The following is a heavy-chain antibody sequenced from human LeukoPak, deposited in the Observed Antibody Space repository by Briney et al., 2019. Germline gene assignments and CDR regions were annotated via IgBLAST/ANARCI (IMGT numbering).Heavy chain of an antibody. CDR1: GGSFTGNY. J-gene: IGHJ6*03. CDR2: INHSGST. CDR3: ARRASSYYYYYYMDV. V-gene: IGHV4-34*01. Sequence: SETLSLTCAVYGGSFTGNYWRWIRQPPGKGLEWIGEINHSGSTKYNPSLKSRVTMSVDASTNQFFLRLTSVTAADTAVYYCARRASSYYYYYYMDVWGKGTTVTVSS. D-gene: IGHD6-6*01.